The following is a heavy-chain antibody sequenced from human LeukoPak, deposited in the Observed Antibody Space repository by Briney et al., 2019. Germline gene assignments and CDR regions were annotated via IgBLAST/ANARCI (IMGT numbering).Heavy chain of an antibody. D-gene: IGHD6-13*01. CDR1: GGSIGSYY. CDR3: AREPGYSSSWYVDY. J-gene: IGHJ4*02. V-gene: IGHV4-39*07. Sequence: PSETLSLTCTVSGGSIGSYYWSWIRQPPGKGLEWIGSIYYSGSTYYNPSLKSRVTISVDTSKNQFSLKLSSVTAADTAVYYCAREPGYSSSWYVDYWGQGTLVTVSS. CDR2: IYYSGST.